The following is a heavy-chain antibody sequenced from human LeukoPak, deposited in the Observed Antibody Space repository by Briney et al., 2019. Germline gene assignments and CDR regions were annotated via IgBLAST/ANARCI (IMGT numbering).Heavy chain of an antibody. J-gene: IGHJ3*02. CDR1: GYTLTELS. Sequence: ASVKVSCKVSGYTLTELSMHWVRQAPGKGREWMGGFDPEDGETIYAQKIQGRVTMTEDTSTDTAYMELSSLRSEDTAVYYCATVKRITIFGVVPDAFDIWGQGTMVTVSS. CDR2: FDPEDGET. CDR3: ATVKRITIFGVVPDAFDI. V-gene: IGHV1-24*01. D-gene: IGHD3-3*01.